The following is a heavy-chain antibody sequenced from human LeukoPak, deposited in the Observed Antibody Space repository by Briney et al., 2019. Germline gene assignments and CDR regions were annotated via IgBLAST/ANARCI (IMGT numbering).Heavy chain of an antibody. V-gene: IGHV1-46*01. D-gene: IGHD3-10*01. CDR3: ARGRVDYYYGMDV. Sequence: ASVKVSCKASGYTFTSYYMHWVRQAPGQGLEWMGVINPSGGSTGYAQKFQGRVTMTRDTSTSTVYMELSSLRSEDTAVYYCARGRVDYYYGMDVWGQGTTVTVSS. CDR1: GYTFTSYY. J-gene: IGHJ6*02. CDR2: INPSGGST.